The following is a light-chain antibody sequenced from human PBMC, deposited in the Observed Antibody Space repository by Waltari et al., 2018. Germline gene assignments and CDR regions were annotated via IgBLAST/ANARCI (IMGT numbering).Light chain of an antibody. Sequence: QSALTQPPSASGSPGQSVTISCTGTSRDVGGYNYVSWYQQRPGKAPKLLIYEVTKRPSGLPVLCSGSRSGNTASLTVSGLQAEDEADYYCSSYGGSNTLWVFGTGTKVTVL. CDR3: SSYGGSNTLWV. CDR1: SRDVGGYNY. CDR2: EVT. J-gene: IGLJ1*01. V-gene: IGLV2-8*01.